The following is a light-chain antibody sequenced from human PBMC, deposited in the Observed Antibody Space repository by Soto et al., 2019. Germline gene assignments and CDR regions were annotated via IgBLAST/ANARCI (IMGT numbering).Light chain of an antibody. CDR1: QSLLHSNGYNY. Sequence: DIVVTQSPLSLPVTPGEPASISCMSSQSLLHSNGYNYLDWYLQKPGQSPQLLIYLGSYRASGVPDRFSGSGSGTDFTLKISRVEAEDVGVYYCMQALQTRTFGQGTKVDIK. CDR3: MQALQTRT. J-gene: IGKJ1*01. V-gene: IGKV2-28*01. CDR2: LGS.